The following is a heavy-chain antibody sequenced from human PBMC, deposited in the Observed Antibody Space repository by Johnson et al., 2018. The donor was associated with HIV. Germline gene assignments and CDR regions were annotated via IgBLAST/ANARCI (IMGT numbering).Heavy chain of an antibody. D-gene: IGHD1-26*01. CDR2: IYSGGST. CDR1: RFSVSSNY. V-gene: IGHV3-53*01. J-gene: IGHJ3*02. Sequence: VQLVESGGGLIQPGGSLRLSCAASRFSVSSNYMTWVRQAPGKGLEWVSVIYSGGSTYYADSVKGRFTISRDNSKNMLFLQINSLRVEDTAVYYCARVRVGAFDIWGQGTMVTVSS. CDR3: ARVRVGAFDI.